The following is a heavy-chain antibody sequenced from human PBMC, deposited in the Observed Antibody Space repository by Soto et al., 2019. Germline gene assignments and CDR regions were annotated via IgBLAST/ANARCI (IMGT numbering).Heavy chain of an antibody. D-gene: IGHD3-16*01. CDR3: AKAWGWFDP. CDR2: ISASGGTT. CDR1: GFTFTSYA. V-gene: IGHV3-23*01. J-gene: IGHJ5*02. Sequence: EVQLLESGGDLVHPGGSLSLSCAASGFTFTSYAMTWVRQAPEKGLEWVSSISASGGTTYYTDSVKGRFTISRDNSKNTLFLQMSSLRAEDTAVYYCAKAWGWFDPWGQGTLVTVCS.